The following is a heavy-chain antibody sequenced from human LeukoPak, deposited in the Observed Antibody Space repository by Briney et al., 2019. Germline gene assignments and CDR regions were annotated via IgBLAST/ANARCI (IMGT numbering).Heavy chain of an antibody. CDR3: ARAHSSSWSFDY. D-gene: IGHD6-13*01. Sequence: ASVKVSCKASGYTFTCYYMHWVRQAPGQGLEWMGWINPNSGGTNYAQKFQGRVTMTRDTSISTAYMELSRLRSDDTAVYYCARAHSSSWSFDYWGQGTLVTVSS. V-gene: IGHV1-2*02. CDR1: GYTFTCYY. J-gene: IGHJ4*02. CDR2: INPNSGGT.